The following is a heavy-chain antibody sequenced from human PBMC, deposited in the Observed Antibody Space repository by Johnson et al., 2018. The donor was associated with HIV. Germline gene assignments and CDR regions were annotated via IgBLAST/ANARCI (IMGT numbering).Heavy chain of an antibody. CDR2: IWYDGSNK. CDR3: ARDRSLWFRELWPRDAFDM. J-gene: IGHJ3*02. V-gene: IGHV3-33*01. D-gene: IGHD3-10*01. Sequence: QVQLVESGGGVVQPGRSLRLSCAASGFTFSSYGMHWVRQAPGKGLEWVAVIWYDGSNKYYADSVKGRFTISRDNSKNTLYLQMNSLRAEDTAVYYCARDRSLWFRELWPRDAFDMWGQGTKITVSS. CDR1: GFTFSSYG.